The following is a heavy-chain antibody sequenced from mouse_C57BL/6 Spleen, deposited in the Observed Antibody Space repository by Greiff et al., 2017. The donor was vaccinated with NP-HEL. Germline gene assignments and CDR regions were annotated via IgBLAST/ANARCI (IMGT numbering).Heavy chain of an antibody. V-gene: IGHV5-4*01. CDR2: ISDGGSYT. CDR3: ARDYDYDSYYFDY. D-gene: IGHD2-4*01. CDR1: GFTFSSYA. J-gene: IGHJ2*01. Sequence: VVESGGGLVKPGGSLKLSCAASGFTFSSYAMSWVRQTPEKRLEWVATISDGGSYTYYPDNVKGRFTISRDNAKNNLYLQMSHLKSEDTAMYYCARDYDYDSYYFDYWGQGTTLTVSS.